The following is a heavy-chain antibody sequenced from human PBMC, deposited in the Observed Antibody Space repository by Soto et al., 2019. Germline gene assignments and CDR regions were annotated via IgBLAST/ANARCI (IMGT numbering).Heavy chain of an antibody. Sequence: ASVKVSCKPSGDSFTNFYVHWVRQAPGQGLEWMGIIDPSSGTTSYTQKFQGRVTMTRDTSMSTVYMELSSLRSEDTAVYYCARGAAVVPNGLIAGMDVWGLGTTVTVSS. V-gene: IGHV1-46*01. CDR2: IDPSSGTT. J-gene: IGHJ6*02. D-gene: IGHD2-15*01. CDR1: GDSFTNFY. CDR3: ARGAAVVPNGLIAGMDV.